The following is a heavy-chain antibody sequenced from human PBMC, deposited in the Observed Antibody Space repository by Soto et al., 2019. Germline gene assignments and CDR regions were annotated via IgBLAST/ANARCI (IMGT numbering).Heavy chain of an antibody. CDR3: ARLRTPYYFDY. D-gene: IGHD1-1*01. Sequence: QLQLQESGPGLVKPSETLSLTCTVSGGSISSSSYYWGWIRQPPGKGLEWIGSIYYSGSTYYNPSLKSRVTISVDTSKNQFSLKLSSVTAADTAVYYCARLRTPYYFDYWGQGTLVTVSS. CDR1: GGSISSSSYY. J-gene: IGHJ4*02. V-gene: IGHV4-39*01. CDR2: IYYSGST.